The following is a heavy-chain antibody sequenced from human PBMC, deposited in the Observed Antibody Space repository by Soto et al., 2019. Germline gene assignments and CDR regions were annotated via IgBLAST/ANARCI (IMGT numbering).Heavy chain of an antibody. J-gene: IGHJ4*02. CDR3: ARDLGGRGTGTFGY. V-gene: IGHV3-33*01. D-gene: IGHD1-7*01. CDR2: IWYDGSNK. Sequence: PRLSCAASGFTFSSYGMHWVRQAPGKGLEWVAVIWYDGSNKYYADSVKGRFTISRDNSKNTLYLQMNSLRAEDTAVYYCARDLGGRGTGTFGYWGQGTLVTVSS. CDR1: GFTFSSYG.